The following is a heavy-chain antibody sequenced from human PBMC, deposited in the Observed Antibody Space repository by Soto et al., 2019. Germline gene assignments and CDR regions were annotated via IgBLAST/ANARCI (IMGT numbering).Heavy chain of an antibody. V-gene: IGHV1-18*04. CDR2: ISAYNGNR. CDR3: AKDPPITGSLRGTPLMDV. Sequence: ASVKVSCKASGFPFTTYGFSWVRRAPGQGLEWMGWISAYNGNRNYAQKFQGRVTMTTDTSTSTVYMELRSLTSDDTAVYYCAKDPPITGSLRGTPLMDVWGQGTTVTVS. J-gene: IGHJ6*02. D-gene: IGHD1-20*01. CDR1: GFPFTTYG.